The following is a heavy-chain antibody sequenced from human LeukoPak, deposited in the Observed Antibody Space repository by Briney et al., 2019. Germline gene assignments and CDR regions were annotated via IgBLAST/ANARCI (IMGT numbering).Heavy chain of an antibody. Sequence: GVSLTLSCAASGFTFSSYGMHWVRQAPGKGLEGVADIWNDGSKTYYADSVKGRLTISRDNSKSTLYLQIDSLRAEDTAVYYCAREHYLTTPYTSGWLYYFDYWGQGTLVTVSS. V-gene: IGHV3-33*01. D-gene: IGHD6-13*01. J-gene: IGHJ4*02. CDR1: GFTFSSYG. CDR3: AREHYLTTPYTSGWLYYFDY. CDR2: IWNDGSKT.